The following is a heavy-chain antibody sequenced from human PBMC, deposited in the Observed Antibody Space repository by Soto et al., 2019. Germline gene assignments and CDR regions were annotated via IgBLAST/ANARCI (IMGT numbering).Heavy chain of an antibody. CDR2: INPNSGGT. CDR3: ARSHPLGYCSGGSCYSGYFDGMDV. J-gene: IGHJ6*02. CDR1: GYTFTGYY. Sequence: ASVKVSCKASGYTFTGYYMHWVRQAPGRGLEWMGWINPNSGGTNYAQKFQGWVTMTRDTSISTDYMELSRLRSEDTAVYYCARSHPLGYCSGGSCYSGYFDGMDVWGQGTTVTVSS. V-gene: IGHV1-2*04. D-gene: IGHD2-15*01.